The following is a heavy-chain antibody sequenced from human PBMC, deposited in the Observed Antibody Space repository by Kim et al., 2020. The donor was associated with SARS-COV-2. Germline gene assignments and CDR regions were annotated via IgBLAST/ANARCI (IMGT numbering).Heavy chain of an antibody. Sequence: SETLSLTCTVSGGSISSYYWSWIRQPPGKGLEWIGYIYYSGSTNYNPSLKSRVTISVDTSKNQFSLKLSSVTAADTAVYYCARGPTIIYDDYDPYYYGMDVWGQGTTVTVSS. D-gene: IGHD4-17*01. V-gene: IGHV4-59*01. CDR3: ARGPTIIYDDYDPYYYGMDV. J-gene: IGHJ6*02. CDR1: GGSISSYY. CDR2: IYYSGST.